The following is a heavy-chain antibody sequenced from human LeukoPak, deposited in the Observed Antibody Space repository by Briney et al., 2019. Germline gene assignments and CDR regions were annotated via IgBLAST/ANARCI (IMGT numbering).Heavy chain of an antibody. J-gene: IGHJ4*02. Sequence: GGSLRLSCAASGFTFSSYGMHWVRQAPGKGLEWVAVIWYDGSNKYYADSVKGRFTISRDNTKNSLYLQMNSLRVEDTAVFYCARDQYDTWSRRGNFDSWGQGTLVIVSS. D-gene: IGHD3-3*01. CDR3: ARDQYDTWSRRGNFDS. CDR2: IWYDGSNK. V-gene: IGHV3-33*01. CDR1: GFTFSSYG.